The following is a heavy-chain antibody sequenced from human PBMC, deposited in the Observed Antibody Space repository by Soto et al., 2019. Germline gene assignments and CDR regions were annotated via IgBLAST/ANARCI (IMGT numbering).Heavy chain of an antibody. Sequence: EVQLVESGGGLVKPGGSLRLSCAASGFTFSSYSMNWVRQAPGKGLEWVSSISSSSSYIYYADSVKGRFTISRDNAKNSLYLQMNGLRAEDTAVYYCARDAGDYYDSSGYYVVYWGQGTLVTVSS. D-gene: IGHD3-22*01. CDR1: GFTFSSYS. CDR3: ARDAGDYYDSSGYYVVY. J-gene: IGHJ4*02. V-gene: IGHV3-21*01. CDR2: ISSSSSYI.